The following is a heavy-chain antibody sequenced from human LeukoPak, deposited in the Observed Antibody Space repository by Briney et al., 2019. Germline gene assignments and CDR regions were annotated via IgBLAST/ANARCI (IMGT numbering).Heavy chain of an antibody. Sequence: GGSLRLSCAAPGFTFSSFAMTWVRQAPGKGLEWVSVIYSGDSTSYADSVKGRFTISRDNSKNTLYLQMNSLRAEDTAVYYCARAEQWLAFDYWGQGTLVTVSS. V-gene: IGHV3-66*01. CDR1: GFTFSSFA. CDR3: ARAEQWLAFDY. J-gene: IGHJ4*02. CDR2: IYSGDST. D-gene: IGHD6-19*01.